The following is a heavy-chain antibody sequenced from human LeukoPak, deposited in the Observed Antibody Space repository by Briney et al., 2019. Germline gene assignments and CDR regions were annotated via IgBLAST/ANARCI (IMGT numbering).Heavy chain of an antibody. D-gene: IGHD6-19*01. CDR2: ISSSSSYI. V-gene: IGHV3-21*01. J-gene: IGHJ6*02. Sequence: GGPLRLSCAASGFTFSSYSMNWVRQAPGKGLEWVSSISSSSSYIYYADSVKGRFTISRDNAKNSLYLQMNSLRAEDTAVYYCAREQWLGLYGMDVWGQGTTVTVSS. CDR1: GFTFSSYS. CDR3: AREQWLGLYGMDV.